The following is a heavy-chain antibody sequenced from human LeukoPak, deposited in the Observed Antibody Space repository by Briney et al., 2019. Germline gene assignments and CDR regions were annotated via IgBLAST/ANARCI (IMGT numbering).Heavy chain of an antibody. CDR3: ARVRCSSSSHWFDP. CDR2: ISSSSSYI. D-gene: IGHD6-6*01. J-gene: IGHJ5*02. Sequence: PGGSLRLSCAASGFTFENYWMNWVRQAPGKGLEWVSSISSSSSYIYYADSVKGRFTISRDNAKNSLYLQMNSLRAEDTAVYYCARVRCSSSSHWFDPWGQGTLVTVSS. V-gene: IGHV3-21*01. CDR1: GFTFENYW.